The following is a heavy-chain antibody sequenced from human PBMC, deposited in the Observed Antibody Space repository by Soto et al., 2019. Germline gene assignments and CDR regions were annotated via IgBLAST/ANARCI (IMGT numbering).Heavy chain of an antibody. V-gene: IGHV3-23*01. CDR1: GFTFSSYA. CDR2: ISGSGGST. J-gene: IGHJ3*02. D-gene: IGHD2-15*01. Sequence: GGSLRLSCAASGFTFSSYAMSWVRQAPGKGLEWVSAISGSGGSTYYADSVKGRFTISRDNSKNTLYLQMNSLRAEDTAVYYCAKDWSLGYCSGGSCYNPFDLFDIWGQGTMVTVSS. CDR3: AKDWSLGYCSGGSCYNPFDLFDI.